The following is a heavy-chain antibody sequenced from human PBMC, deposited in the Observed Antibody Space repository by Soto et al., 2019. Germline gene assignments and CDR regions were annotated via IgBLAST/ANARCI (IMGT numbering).Heavy chain of an antibody. Sequence: SETLSLTCTVSGGSISSYYWIWIRQPPGKGLEWIGYIYYSGSTNYNPSLKSRVTISVDTSKNQFSLKLSSVTAADTAVYYCARRLYGSGRGYYYYGMDVWGQGTKVTVSS. CDR1: GGSISSYY. D-gene: IGHD3-10*01. V-gene: IGHV4-59*08. J-gene: IGHJ6*02. CDR2: IYYSGST. CDR3: ARRLYGSGRGYYYYGMDV.